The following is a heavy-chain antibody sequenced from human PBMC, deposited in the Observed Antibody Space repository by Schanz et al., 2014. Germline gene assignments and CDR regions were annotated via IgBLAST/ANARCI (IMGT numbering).Heavy chain of an antibody. CDR2: IYYRGNT. J-gene: IGHJ4*02. CDR1: GGSISSYY. D-gene: IGHD4-17*01. Sequence: QVQLQESGPGLVKPSETLSLTCTVSGGSISSYYWSWIRQPPGKGLEWIGFIYYRGNTNYNPSLPSRVTMSVDSSKNQFSLKLSSVTAADTAVYYCARRIWDGDYYYFDYWGQGTLVTVSS. V-gene: IGHV4-59*08. CDR3: ARRIWDGDYYYFDY.